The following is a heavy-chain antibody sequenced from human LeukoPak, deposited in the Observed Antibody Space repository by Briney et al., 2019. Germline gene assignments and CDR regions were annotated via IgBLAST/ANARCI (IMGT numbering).Heavy chain of an antibody. CDR3: ARDIPNCSGGSCYSYYYYYGMDV. Sequence: ASVKVSCKAFGGTFSSYAISWVRQAPGQGLEWMGRIIPILGIANYAQKFQGRVTITADKSTSTAYMELSSLRSEDTAVYYCARDIPNCSGGSCYSYYYYYGMDVWGQGTTVTVSS. V-gene: IGHV1-69*04. CDR1: GGTFSSYA. D-gene: IGHD2-15*01. CDR2: IIPILGIA. J-gene: IGHJ6*02.